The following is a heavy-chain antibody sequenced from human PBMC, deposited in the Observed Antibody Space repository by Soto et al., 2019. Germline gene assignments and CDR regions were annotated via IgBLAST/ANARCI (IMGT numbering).Heavy chain of an antibody. CDR1: GFPFSNSG. Sequence: ASVKVSCKASGFPFSNSGIAWVRQAPGQGLEWMGWINIYNGKTNYAQTLQDRVTLTADTSTDTAYMNSLRAEDTAVYYCAKGGSTWSGDYWGQGTLLTFSS. V-gene: IGHV1-18*01. CDR3: AKGGSTWSGDY. J-gene: IGHJ4*02. D-gene: IGHD6-13*01. CDR2: INIYNGKT.